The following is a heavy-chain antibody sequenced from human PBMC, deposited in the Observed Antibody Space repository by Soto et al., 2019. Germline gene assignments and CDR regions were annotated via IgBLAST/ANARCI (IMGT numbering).Heavy chain of an antibody. CDR1: GFTFDDYT. V-gene: IGHV3-43*01. CDR3: AKDMAYSSSWYFHGMDV. D-gene: IGHD6-13*01. CDR2: ISWDGGST. J-gene: IGHJ6*02. Sequence: GGSLRLSCAASGFTFDDYTMHWVRQAPGKGLEWVSLISWDGGSTYYADSVKGRFTISRDNSKNSLYLQMNSLRTEDTALYYCAKDMAYSSSWYFHGMDVWGQGTTVTVSS.